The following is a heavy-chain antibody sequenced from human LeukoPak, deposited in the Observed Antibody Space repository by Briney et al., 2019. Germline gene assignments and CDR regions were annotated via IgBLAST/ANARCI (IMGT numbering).Heavy chain of an antibody. Sequence: GGSLRLSCAASGFTFDDFGMSWVRQAPRRGLEWVSGINWNGVRTGYADSVKGRFTISRDNAKNSLYLQMHSLRAEDTALYYCAKVGGASYYVENDYRGQGTLVTVSS. CDR2: INWNGVRT. CDR1: GFTFDDFG. V-gene: IGHV3-20*04. CDR3: AKVGGASYYVENDY. J-gene: IGHJ4*02. D-gene: IGHD1-26*01.